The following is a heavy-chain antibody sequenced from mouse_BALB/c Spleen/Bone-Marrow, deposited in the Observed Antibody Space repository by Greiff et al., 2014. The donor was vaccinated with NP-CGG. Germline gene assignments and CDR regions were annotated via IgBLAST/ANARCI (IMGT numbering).Heavy chain of an antibody. V-gene: IGHV1S41*01. CDR3: ARERYGYGGWYFDV. CDR2: IAPGSGST. Sequence: DLVKPGASVKLSCKTSGYTFTNYWINWIKQRPGQGLEWLGRIAPGSGSTYYNEMFKVKAPLTVDTSSSTAYIQLSSLSSEDSAVYFCARERYGYGGWYFDVWGAGTTVTVSS. D-gene: IGHD2-2*01. CDR1: GYTFTNYW. J-gene: IGHJ1*01.